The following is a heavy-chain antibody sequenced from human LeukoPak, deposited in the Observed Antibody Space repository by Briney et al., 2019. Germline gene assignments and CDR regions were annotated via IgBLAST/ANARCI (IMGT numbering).Heavy chain of an antibody. D-gene: IGHD2-15*01. CDR1: GYTFTGYY. Sequence: ASVKVSCKASGYTFTGYYMHWVRQAPGQGLEWMGRINPNSGGTNYAQKFQGRVTVTRDTSISTACMELSRLRSDDTAVYYCARAGYCSGGSCYPNFDYWGQGTLVTVSS. V-gene: IGHV1-2*06. CDR3: ARAGYCSGGSCYPNFDY. J-gene: IGHJ4*02. CDR2: INPNSGGT.